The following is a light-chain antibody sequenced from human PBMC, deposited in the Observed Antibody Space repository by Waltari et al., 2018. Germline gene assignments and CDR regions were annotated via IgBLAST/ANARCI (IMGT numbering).Light chain of an antibody. CDR1: ELGDRY. CDR2: RDT. J-gene: IGLJ2*01. Sequence: SSELTQPPSVSVSPGQTATVTCSGDELGDRYASWYQQRPGQSPLLVIYRDTMRPSGIPGRFSGSNSGTTATLTISGTQAMDEADYYCQTWDTNTPLFGGGTKLTVL. V-gene: IGLV3-1*01. CDR3: QTWDTNTPL.